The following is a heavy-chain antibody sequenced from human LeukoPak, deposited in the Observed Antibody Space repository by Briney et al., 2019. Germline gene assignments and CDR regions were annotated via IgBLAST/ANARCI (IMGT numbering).Heavy chain of an antibody. CDR3: AKGLVIRYYYYGMDV. V-gene: IGHV3-9*01. J-gene: IGHJ6*02. CDR1: GFTFDDYA. D-gene: IGHD3-9*01. CDR2: ISWNSGSI. Sequence: PGGSLRLSCAASGFTFDDYAMHWVRQAPGKGLAWVSGISWNSGSIGYADSVKGRFTISRDNAKNSLYLQMNSLRAEDTALYYCAKGLVIRYYYYGMDVWGQGTTVTVSS.